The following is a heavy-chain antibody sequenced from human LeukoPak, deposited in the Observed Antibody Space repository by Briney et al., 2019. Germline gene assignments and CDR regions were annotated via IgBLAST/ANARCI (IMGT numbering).Heavy chain of an antibody. D-gene: IGHD4-23*01. CDR3: ARDGHGGNSFDY. V-gene: IGHV1-18*01. Sequence: GASVKVSCKASGYTFTSYGITWVRQAPGQGLEWMGWITAYNGNTNYAQKLQGRVTMTTDTSTSTAYMELRSPRSDDTAVHYCARDGHGGNSFDYWGQGTLVTVSS. CDR1: GYTFTSYG. CDR2: ITAYNGNT. J-gene: IGHJ4*02.